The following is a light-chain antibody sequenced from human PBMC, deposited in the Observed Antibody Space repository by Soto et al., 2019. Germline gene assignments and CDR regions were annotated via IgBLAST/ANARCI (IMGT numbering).Light chain of an antibody. Sequence: QSVLTQPASVSGSPGQSITVSCTGTSSDVGGYNYVSWYQQHPGKVPQLMIYDVSNRPSGVSNRCSGSKSGNTASLTISGLQAEDEADYYCSSYTRSNTYVFGTGTKLTVL. CDR3: SSYTRSNTYV. V-gene: IGLV2-14*01. CDR2: DVS. CDR1: SSDVGGYNY. J-gene: IGLJ1*01.